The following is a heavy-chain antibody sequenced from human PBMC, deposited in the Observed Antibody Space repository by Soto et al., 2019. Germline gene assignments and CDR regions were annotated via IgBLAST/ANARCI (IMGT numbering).Heavy chain of an antibody. Sequence: PSETLSLTCAVSAGSISGSFWSWIRQSPGRELELIGYIYYSGSTYYNHSLKSRITISIDTSKNQFSLKMTSVTAADTAVYYWARVGRIAAAGTWFDPWGQGTPVTVSS. J-gene: IGHJ5*02. V-gene: IGHV4-59*01. CDR3: ARVGRIAAAGTWFDP. CDR1: AGSISGSF. D-gene: IGHD6-13*01. CDR2: IYYSGST.